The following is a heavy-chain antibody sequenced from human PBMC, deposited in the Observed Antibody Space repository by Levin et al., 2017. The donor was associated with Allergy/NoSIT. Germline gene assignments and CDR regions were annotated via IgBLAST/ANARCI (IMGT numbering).Heavy chain of an antibody. CDR2: INPNSGGT. J-gene: IGHJ6*02. CDR1: GYTFTGYY. Sequence: ASVKVSCKASGYTFTGYYMHWVRQAPGQGLEWMGWINPNSGGTNYAQKFQGRVTMTRDTSISTAYMELSRLRSDDTAVYYCARDDPIGTMDGMDVWGQGTTVTVSS. D-gene: IGHD3-10*01. V-gene: IGHV1-2*02. CDR3: ARDDPIGTMDGMDV.